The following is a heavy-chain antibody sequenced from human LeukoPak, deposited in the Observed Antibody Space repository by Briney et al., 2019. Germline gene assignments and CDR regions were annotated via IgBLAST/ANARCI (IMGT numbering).Heavy chain of an antibody. D-gene: IGHD4-17*01. CDR2: IIPIFGTA. V-gene: IGHV1-69*01. Sequence: SLKVSCKASGGTFSSYAISWVRQAPGQGLEWMGGIIPIFGTANYAQKFQGRVTITADESTSTAYMELSSLRSEDTAVYYCARGVKATVTISTYFDYWGQGTLVTVSS. J-gene: IGHJ4*02. CDR1: GGTFSSYA. CDR3: ARGVKATVTISTYFDY.